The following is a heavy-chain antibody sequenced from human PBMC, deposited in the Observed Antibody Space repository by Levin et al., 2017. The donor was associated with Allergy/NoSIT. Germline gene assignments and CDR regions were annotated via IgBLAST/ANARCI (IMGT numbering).Heavy chain of an antibody. CDR1: GFTFSAYS. CDR3: ARGTTTRQREDLFDY. Sequence: GESLKISCAASGFTFSAYSMNWVRQAPGKGLEWVSSISTGGRHIYYADSVKGRFTISRDNAKNSLYLQMNSLRAEDTAVYYCARGTTTRQREDLFDYWGQGTLVTVS. D-gene: IGHD4-11*01. J-gene: IGHJ4*02. V-gene: IGHV3-21*01. CDR2: ISTGGRHI.